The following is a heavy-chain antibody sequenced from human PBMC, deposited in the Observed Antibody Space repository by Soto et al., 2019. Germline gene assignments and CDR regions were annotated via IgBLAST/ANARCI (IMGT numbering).Heavy chain of an antibody. CDR1: GYSISSGYY. V-gene: IGHV4-38-2*01. CDR3: ARDCRYYYGSGSYLSHRGQYNWFGP. J-gene: IGHJ5*02. CDR2: IYHSGST. Sequence: SETLSLTCAVSGYSISSGYYWGWIRQPPGKGLEWIGSIYHSGSTYYNPSLKSRVTISVDTSKNQFSLKLSSVTAADTAVYYCARDCRYYYGSGSYLSHRGQYNWFGPWGQGTLVTVSS. D-gene: IGHD3-10*01.